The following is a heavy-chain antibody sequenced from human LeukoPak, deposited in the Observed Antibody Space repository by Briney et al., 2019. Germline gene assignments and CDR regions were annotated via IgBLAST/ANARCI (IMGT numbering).Heavy chain of an antibody. V-gene: IGHV3-11*01. Sequence: GGSLRLSCAASGFIFSDYYMSWIRQAPGKGLEWVSYISSSGSSIYYADSVKGRFTISRDNAKDSLYPQMNSLRAEDTAVYYCANPPTVTSLDFWGQGILVTVSS. CDR1: GFIFSDYY. J-gene: IGHJ4*02. CDR2: ISSSGSSI. D-gene: IGHD4-11*01. CDR3: ANPPTVTSLDF.